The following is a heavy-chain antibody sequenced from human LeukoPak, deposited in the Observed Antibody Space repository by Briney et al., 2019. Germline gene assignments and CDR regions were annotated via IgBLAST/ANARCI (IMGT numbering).Heavy chain of an antibody. D-gene: IGHD1-26*01. J-gene: IGHJ6*03. CDR3: ATSPVGARPYYYYYMDV. CDR2: MNPNSGST. CDR1: GYTFTSYD. Sequence: ASVKVSCKASGYTFTSYDINWVRQATGQGLEWMGWMNPNSGSTGYTQKFQGRVTITADKSTSTAYMELSSLRSEDTAVYYCATSPVGARPYYYYYMDVWGKGTTVTVSS. V-gene: IGHV1-8*03.